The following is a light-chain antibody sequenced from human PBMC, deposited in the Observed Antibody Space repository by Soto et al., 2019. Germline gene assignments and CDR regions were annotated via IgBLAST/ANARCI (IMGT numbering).Light chain of an antibody. CDR1: SSDVGATDY. Sequence: QPVLTQPPSASGSPGQSVAISCTGTSSDVGATDYVSWYQQHSGKAPKLLLYEVNKWPSGVPDRFSGSKSGNTASLTVSALQADDEADYYCISHAGVSNVLGTGTKLTVL. CDR3: ISHAGVSNV. V-gene: IGLV2-8*01. J-gene: IGLJ1*01. CDR2: EVN.